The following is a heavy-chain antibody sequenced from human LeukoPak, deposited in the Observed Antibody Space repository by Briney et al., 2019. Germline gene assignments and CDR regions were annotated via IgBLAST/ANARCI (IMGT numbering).Heavy chain of an antibody. D-gene: IGHD3-10*01. Sequence: SVKVSCKASGGTFSSYAISWVRQAPGQGLEWMGGIIPIFGTANYAQKFQGRVTITTDESTSTAYMELSSLRSEDTAVYSCAREAGGYYGSGSGAFDIWGQGTMVTVSS. CDR2: IIPIFGTA. CDR1: GGTFSSYA. CDR3: AREAGGYYGSGSGAFDI. V-gene: IGHV1-69*05. J-gene: IGHJ3*02.